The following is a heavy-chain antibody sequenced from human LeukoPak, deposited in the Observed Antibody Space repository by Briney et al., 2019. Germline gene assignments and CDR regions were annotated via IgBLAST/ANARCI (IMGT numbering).Heavy chain of an antibody. D-gene: IGHD2-8*01. J-gene: IGHJ4*02. CDR3: ARGILVTVYAAFDW. CDR2: IIHSGST. Sequence: SETLSLTCGVYGGSFSGYYWTWIRQSPGMGLEWIGEIIHSGSTNYNPSLTSRVTVSVDTSKKQFPLELSSVTAADTAVYYCARGILVTVYAAFDWWGQGTLVTVSS. V-gene: IGHV4-34*01. CDR1: GGSFSGYY.